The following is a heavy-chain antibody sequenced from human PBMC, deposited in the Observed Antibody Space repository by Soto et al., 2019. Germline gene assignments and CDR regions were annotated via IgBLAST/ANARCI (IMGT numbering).Heavy chain of an antibody. Sequence: QVQLVQSGAEVKKPGSSVKVSCKASGGTFSSYAISWVRQAPGQGLEWMVGIIPIFGTANYAQQFQGRVTITADESTSTAYVERSSLRSEDTAVYYCARYSGRDGYNDKRTFDYWGQGTLVTVSS. J-gene: IGHJ4*02. CDR2: IIPIFGTA. CDR1: GGTFSSYA. D-gene: IGHD5-12*01. V-gene: IGHV1-69*01. CDR3: ARYSGRDGYNDKRTFDY.